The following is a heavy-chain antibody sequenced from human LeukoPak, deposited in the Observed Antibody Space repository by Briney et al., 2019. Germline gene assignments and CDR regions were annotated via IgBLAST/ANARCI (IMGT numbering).Heavy chain of an antibody. CDR3: AKDRKMLRGGIDN. V-gene: IGHV3-23*01. CDR2: ISGTGTIT. D-gene: IGHD3-10*01. J-gene: IGHJ4*02. Sequence: PGGSLRLSCVTSGFTFSTFAMSWVRQAPGKGLEWVSGISGTGTITFYADSTRGRFTISRDNSKNTVFLQMNTLRAEDTAVYFCAKDRKMLRGGIDNWGQGTLVTVSS. CDR1: GFTFSTFA.